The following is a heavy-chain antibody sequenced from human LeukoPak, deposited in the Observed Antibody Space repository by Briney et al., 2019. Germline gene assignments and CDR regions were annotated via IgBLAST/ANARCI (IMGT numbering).Heavy chain of an antibody. D-gene: IGHD1-26*01. V-gene: IGHV4-39*07. J-gene: IGHJ4*02. CDR3: ARSYNFRYSGSPTPAY. CDR1: GGSISSSSYY. CDR2: IYYSGST. Sequence: SETLSLTCTVSGGSISSSSYYWGWIRQPPGKGLEWIGSIYYSGSTYYNPSLKSRVTISVDTSKNQFSLKLSSVTAADTAVFYCARSYNFRYSGSPTPAYWGQGTLVTVSS.